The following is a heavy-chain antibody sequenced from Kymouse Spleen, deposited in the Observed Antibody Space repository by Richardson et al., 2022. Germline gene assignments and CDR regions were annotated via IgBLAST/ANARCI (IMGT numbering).Heavy chain of an antibody. CDR3: ARNVLLWFGEPPGMDV. CDR1: GGSISSSSYY. D-gene: IGHD3-10*01. V-gene: IGHV4-39*01. J-gene: IGHJ6*02. Sequence: QLQLQESGPGLVKPSETLSLTCTVSGGSISSSSYYWGWIRQPPGKGLEWIGSIYYSGSTYYNPSLKSRVTISVDTSKNQFSLKLSSVTAADTAVYYCARNVLLWFGEPPGMDVWGQGTTVTVSS. CDR2: IYYSGST.